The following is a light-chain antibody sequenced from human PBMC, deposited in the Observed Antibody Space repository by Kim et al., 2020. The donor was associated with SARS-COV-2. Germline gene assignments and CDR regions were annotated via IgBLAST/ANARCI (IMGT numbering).Light chain of an antibody. CDR2: GAS. Sequence: VSPGEKPTLPGRASQSVKSNLVWYQQKPGQAPRLLIYGASTRATGIPARFSGSGSGTDFTLTISSLQSEDVALYYCQQYDSWPRYTFGQGTKLEI. J-gene: IGKJ2*01. V-gene: IGKV3-15*01. CDR1: QSVKSN. CDR3: QQYDSWPRYT.